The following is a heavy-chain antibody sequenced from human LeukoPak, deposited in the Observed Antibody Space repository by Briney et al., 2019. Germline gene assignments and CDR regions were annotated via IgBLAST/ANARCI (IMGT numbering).Heavy chain of an antibody. J-gene: IGHJ4*02. CDR3: AKEIWPTVTTPGWTYFDY. V-gene: IGHV3-30*02. Sequence: PGGSLRLSCAPSRNDHMHWVRQAPGKGLEWVAFIRYDGSNKYYADSVKGRFTISRDNSKNTLYLQMNSLRAEDTAVYYCAKEIWPTVTTPGWTYFDYWGQGALVTVSS. D-gene: IGHD4-17*01. CDR1: RNDH. CDR2: IRYDGSNK.